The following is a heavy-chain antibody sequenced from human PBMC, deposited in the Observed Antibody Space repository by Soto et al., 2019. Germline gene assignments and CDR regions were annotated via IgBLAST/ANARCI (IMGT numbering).Heavy chain of an antibody. V-gene: IGHV5-10-1*01. Sequence: GESLKISCQGSGYSFTSYWITWVRQMPGKGLEWMGRIDPTDSYTNYSPSFQGHVTISVDNSISTAYLQWSSLKASDTAMYYCGRMDYGRAVDYWGQGTMVTVSS. J-gene: IGHJ4*02. CDR1: GYSFTSYW. CDR2: IDPTDSYT. D-gene: IGHD3-16*01. CDR3: GRMDYGRAVDY.